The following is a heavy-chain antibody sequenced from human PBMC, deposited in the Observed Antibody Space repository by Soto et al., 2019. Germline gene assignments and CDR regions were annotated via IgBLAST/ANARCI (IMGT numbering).Heavy chain of an antibody. J-gene: IGHJ5*02. CDR2: IHYNGNT. CDR3: ASIYDSSGYYYGNNWFDP. V-gene: IGHV4-59*12. Sequence: SETLSLTCTVSGDSISSYSWSWIRQPPGKGLEWIGNIHYNGNTKYSPSLKSRVTISVDTSKNQFSLELSSVTAADTAVYYCASIYDSSGYYYGNNWFDPRGQGTLVTVSS. CDR1: GDSISSYS. D-gene: IGHD3-22*01.